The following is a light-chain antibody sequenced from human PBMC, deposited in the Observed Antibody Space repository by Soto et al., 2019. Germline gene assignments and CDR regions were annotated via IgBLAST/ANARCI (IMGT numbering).Light chain of an antibody. CDR1: QSVRSSS. J-gene: IGKJ1*01. Sequence: DIVLTQSPGTLSLSPGERATLSCRASQSVRSSSLAWYQQKPGQAPMLLISDASRRATGIPDRFSGSGSGTGFTLTISRLEPDDFAVYYCQHYGISPSWTFGPGTKVDIK. CDR2: DAS. CDR3: QHYGISPSWT. V-gene: IGKV3-20*01.